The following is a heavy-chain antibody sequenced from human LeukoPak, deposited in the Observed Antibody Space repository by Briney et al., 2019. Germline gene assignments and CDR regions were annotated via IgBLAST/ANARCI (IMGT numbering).Heavy chain of an antibody. CDR2: IKQDGSEK. Sequence: PGGSLRLSCAASGFTFSSYWMSWVRQAPGKGLEWVANIKQDGSEKYYVDSVKGRFTISRDNAKNSLYLQMNSLRAEDTAVYYCARDRYSYGYPYYFDYWGQGTLVTVSS. J-gene: IGHJ4*02. CDR1: GFTFSSYW. CDR3: ARDRYSYGYPYYFDY. D-gene: IGHD5-18*01. V-gene: IGHV3-7*01.